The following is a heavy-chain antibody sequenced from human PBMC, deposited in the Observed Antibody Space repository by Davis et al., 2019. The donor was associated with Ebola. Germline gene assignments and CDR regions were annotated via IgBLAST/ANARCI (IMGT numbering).Heavy chain of an antibody. Sequence: AASVQVSCKASGYTFTSYYMHWVRQAPGQGLEWMGIINPSGGSTSYAQKFQGRVTMTRDTSTSTVYMELSSLRSEDTAVYYCARKGAGTVLFDYWGQGTLVTVSS. CDR3: ARKGAGTVLFDY. D-gene: IGHD4-17*01. CDR2: INPSGGST. CDR1: GYTFTSYY. J-gene: IGHJ4*02. V-gene: IGHV1-46*01.